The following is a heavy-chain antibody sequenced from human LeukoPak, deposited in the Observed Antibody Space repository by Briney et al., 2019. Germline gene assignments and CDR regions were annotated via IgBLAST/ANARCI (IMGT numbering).Heavy chain of an antibody. D-gene: IGHD3-10*01. V-gene: IGHV3-30*02. J-gene: IGHJ4*02. CDR2: IRYDGSNK. Sequence: GGSLRLSCAASGFTFSSYGMHWVRQAPGKGLEWVAFIRYDGSNKYYADSVKGRFTISRDNSKNTLYLQMNSLRAEDTAVYYCAKDAGSGIPPGGYWGQGTLVTVSS. CDR1: GFTFSSYG. CDR3: AKDAGSGIPPGGY.